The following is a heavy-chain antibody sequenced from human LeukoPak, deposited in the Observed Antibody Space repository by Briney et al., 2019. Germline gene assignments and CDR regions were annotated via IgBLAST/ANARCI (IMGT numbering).Heavy chain of an antibody. CDR2: ISGSGGRT. CDR3: ARDGGSGWYYFDY. V-gene: IGHV3-23*01. Sequence: GGSLRLSCAASGFNFSNYAMSWVRQAPGKGLEWVSAISGSGGRTYYADSVKGRFTISRDNAKNSLYLQMNSLRAEDTAVYYCARDGGSGWYYFDYWGQGTLVTVSS. CDR1: GFNFSNYA. D-gene: IGHD6-19*01. J-gene: IGHJ4*02.